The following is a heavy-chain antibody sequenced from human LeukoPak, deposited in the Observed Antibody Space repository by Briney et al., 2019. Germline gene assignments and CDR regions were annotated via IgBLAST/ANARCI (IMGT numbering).Heavy chain of an antibody. Sequence: LAGGSLTLSCAASGFILSDSAMNWVRQAPGKGLEWLAHIRSRTKGYATAYAASVTGRFVISRDDVKNMAFLQMTSLETEDTAVYYCIRHVEFQRPYWAQGVQVTVSS. J-gene: IGHJ4*02. CDR2: IRSRTKGYAT. CDR3: IRHVEFQRPY. D-gene: IGHD3-10*01. V-gene: IGHV3-73*01. CDR1: GFILSDSA.